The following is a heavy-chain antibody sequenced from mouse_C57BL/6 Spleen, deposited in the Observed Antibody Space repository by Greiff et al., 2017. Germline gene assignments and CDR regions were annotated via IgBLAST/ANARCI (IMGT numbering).Heavy chain of an antibody. J-gene: IGHJ1*03. CDR2: IDPSDSYT. V-gene: IGHV1-69*01. D-gene: IGHD1-1*01. CDR3: ARSLPYYYGSSYWYCDV. Sequence: QVQLQQPGAELVMPGASVKLSCKASGYTFTSYWMHWVKQRPGQGLEWIGEIDPSDSYTNYNQKFKGKSTLTVDKSSSTAYMQLSSLTSEDSAVYYCARSLPYYYGSSYWYCDVWGTGTTVTVSS. CDR1: GYTFTSYW.